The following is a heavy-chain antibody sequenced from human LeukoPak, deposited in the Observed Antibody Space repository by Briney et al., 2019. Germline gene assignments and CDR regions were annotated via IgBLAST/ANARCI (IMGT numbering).Heavy chain of an antibody. J-gene: IGHJ6*02. CDR2: IYYSGYT. CDR1: GGSISSNSHY. CDR3: ASLSCTSSSCTHSGFYHYGLDV. D-gene: IGHD6-19*01. V-gene: IGHV4-39*02. Sequence: PSETLSLTCSVAGGSISSNSHYWGWVRQPPGKGLQWIGSIYYSGYTYHNPSLKSRVTISVDTSENHFSLRLSSVTAADTAVYYCASLSCTSSSCTHSGFYHYGLDVWGQGTTVTVS.